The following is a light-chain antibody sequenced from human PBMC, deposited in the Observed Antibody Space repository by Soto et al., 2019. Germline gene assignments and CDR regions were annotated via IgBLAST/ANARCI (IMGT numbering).Light chain of an antibody. J-gene: IGKJ1*01. CDR3: QQYGSLPRT. V-gene: IGKV3-20*01. CDR2: GAS. Sequence: EIVVTQSPGTLSLSPGERATLSCRASQSVRSSYLAWFQQKPGQAPRLLIYGASSRATGIPDRFSGSGSGTDFTLTISRLEPEDFAVYYCQQYGSLPRTFGQGTKVAIK. CDR1: QSVRSSY.